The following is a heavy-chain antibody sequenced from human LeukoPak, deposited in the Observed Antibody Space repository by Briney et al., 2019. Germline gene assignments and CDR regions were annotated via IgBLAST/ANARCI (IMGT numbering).Heavy chain of an antibody. Sequence: MTGGSLRLSCAASGCTFSDHYMTWIRQAPGKGLDCVAYISSTSSYTNYADSVRGRFTISRDNAKNSLYLQMNSLRAEDTAVYYCARAPIVVDFGMDVWGQGTMVTVSS. CDR1: GCTFSDHY. CDR3: ARAPIVVDFGMDV. CDR2: ISSTSSYT. V-gene: IGHV3-11*03. J-gene: IGHJ6*02. D-gene: IGHD2-15*01.